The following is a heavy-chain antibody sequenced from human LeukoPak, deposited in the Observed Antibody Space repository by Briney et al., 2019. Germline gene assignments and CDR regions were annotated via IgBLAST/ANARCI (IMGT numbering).Heavy chain of an antibody. V-gene: IGHV3-23*01. CDR3: AKPLPVAPAYYNYGMDV. Sequence: GGSLRLSCAASGFTFSSYAMSWVRQAPGKGLEWVSAISGSGGSTYYADSVKGRFTISRDNSKNTLYLQMNSLRAEDTAVYYCAKPLPVAPAYYNYGMDVWGQGTTVTVSS. CDR1: GFTFSSYA. CDR2: ISGSGGST. J-gene: IGHJ6*02. D-gene: IGHD6-19*01.